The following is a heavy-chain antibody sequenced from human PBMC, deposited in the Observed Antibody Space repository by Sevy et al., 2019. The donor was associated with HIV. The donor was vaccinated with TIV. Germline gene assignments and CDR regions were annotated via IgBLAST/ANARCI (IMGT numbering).Heavy chain of an antibody. CDR1: GGTFSSYA. CDR3: ARVTRGDYAENYFDY. Sequence: ASVKVSCKASGGTFSSYAISWVRQAPGQGLEWMGGITPIFGTANYAQKFQGRVTITADESTSTAYMELSSLRSEDTAVYYCARVTRGDYAENYFDYWGQGTLVTVSS. J-gene: IGHJ4*02. V-gene: IGHV1-69*13. D-gene: IGHD4-17*01. CDR2: ITPIFGTA.